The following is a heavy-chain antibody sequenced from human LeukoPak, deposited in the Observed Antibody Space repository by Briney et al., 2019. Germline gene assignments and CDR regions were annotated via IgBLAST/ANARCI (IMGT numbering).Heavy chain of an antibody. CDR3: ARGRLINCSGGSCYSSGEYYFDY. V-gene: IGHV4-34*01. J-gene: IGHJ4*02. CDR1: GGSFSGYY. Sequence: SETLSLTCAVYGGSFSGYYWSWIRQPPGKGLEWIGEINHSGSTNYNPSLKSRVTISVDTSKNQFSLKLCSVTAADTAVYYCARGRLINCSGGSCYSSGEYYFDYWGQGTLVTVSS. CDR2: INHSGST. D-gene: IGHD2-15*01.